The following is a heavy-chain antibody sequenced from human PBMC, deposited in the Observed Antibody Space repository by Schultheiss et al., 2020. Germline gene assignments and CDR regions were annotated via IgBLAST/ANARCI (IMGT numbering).Heavy chain of an antibody. CDR2: IYYSGST. J-gene: IGHJ4*02. Sequence: SETLSLTCTVSGGSISSGGYYWSWIRQHPGKGLEWIGYIYYSGSTNYNPSLKSRVTISVDTSKNQFSLKLSSVTAADTAVYYCARGSSSSYLDYFDYWGQGTLVTVSS. CDR1: GGSISSGGYY. V-gene: IGHV4-61*08. CDR3: ARGSSSSYLDYFDY. D-gene: IGHD6-6*01.